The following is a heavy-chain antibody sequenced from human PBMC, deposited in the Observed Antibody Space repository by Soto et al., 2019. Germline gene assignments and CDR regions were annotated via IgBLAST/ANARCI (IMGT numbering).Heavy chain of an antibody. J-gene: IGHJ5*02. CDR1: GYTFTRDQ. CDR3: GRVMRSLLSITALDT. Sequence: ASVKVSCKASGYTFTRDQIHWVRQAPGQGLEWMGMIDPSGGKTNYAQKFQGRVTMTRDTSTSTVYMALSSLRSEYTAIYFCGRVMRSLLSITALDTWGQGTLVTVSS. D-gene: IGHD3-10*01. V-gene: IGHV1-46*01. CDR2: IDPSGGKT.